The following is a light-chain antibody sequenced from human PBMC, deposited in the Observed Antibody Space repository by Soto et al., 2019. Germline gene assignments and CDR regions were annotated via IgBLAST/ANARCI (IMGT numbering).Light chain of an antibody. J-gene: IGKJ2*01. CDR2: DAS. CDR1: QRISNY. V-gene: IGKV1-5*01. Sequence: IQMTQSPSTLSASVGDRVTITCRASQRISNYLAWYQQKPGKAPKLLIYDASSLESGVPSRFSGSGSGTEFTLLITSLQPADFATFYCQQCTGYYTFGHGTTLEIK. CDR3: QQCTGYYT.